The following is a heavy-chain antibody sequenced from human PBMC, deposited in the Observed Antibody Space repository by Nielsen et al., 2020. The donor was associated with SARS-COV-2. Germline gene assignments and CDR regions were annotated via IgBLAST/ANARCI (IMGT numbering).Heavy chain of an antibody. J-gene: IGHJ6*02. CDR2: INPNSGGT. V-gene: IGHV1-2*04. CDR3: ARARGEGYYYYYGMDV. Sequence: ASVKVSCKASGYTFTGYYMHWVRQAPGQGLEWMGWINPNSGGTNYAQKFQGWVTMTRDTSISTAYMELSRLRSDDTAVYYCARARGEGYYYYYGMDVWGQGTTVTVSS. CDR1: GYTFTGYY. D-gene: IGHD3-10*01.